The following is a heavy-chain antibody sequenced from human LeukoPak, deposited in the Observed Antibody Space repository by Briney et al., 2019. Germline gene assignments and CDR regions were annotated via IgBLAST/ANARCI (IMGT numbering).Heavy chain of an antibody. V-gene: IGHV3-74*03. CDR1: GFTFSNYW. CDR2: INSDRSST. Sequence: GGSLRLSCAASGFTFSNYWMHWVRQAPGKGLVWVSRINSDRSSTTYADSVKGRFTISRDNAKNTLYLQMNSLRAEDTAVYYCARRDCSGGTCYSAYWGQGTLVTVSS. CDR3: ARRDCSGGTCYSAY. J-gene: IGHJ4*02. D-gene: IGHD2-15*01.